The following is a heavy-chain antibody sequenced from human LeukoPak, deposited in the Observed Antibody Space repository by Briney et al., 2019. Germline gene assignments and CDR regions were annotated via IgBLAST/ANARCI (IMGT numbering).Heavy chain of an antibody. Sequence: SVKVSCKASGGTFSSYAISWVRQAPGQGLEWMGGIIPIFGTANYAQKFQGRVTITADKSTSTAYMELSSLRSEDTAVYYCARETGQAGYCTNGVCDYYYMDVWGKGTTVTVSS. J-gene: IGHJ6*03. CDR1: GGTFSSYA. V-gene: IGHV1-69*06. D-gene: IGHD2-8*01. CDR2: IIPIFGTA. CDR3: ARETGQAGYCTNGVCDYYYMDV.